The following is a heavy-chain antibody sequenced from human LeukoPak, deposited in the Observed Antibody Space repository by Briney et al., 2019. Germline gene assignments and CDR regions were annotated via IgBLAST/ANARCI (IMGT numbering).Heavy chain of an antibody. Sequence: PETLSLTCTVSGGSISSYYWSWIRQPPGKGLEWIEYIYYSGSTNYNPSLKSRVTISVDTSKNQFSLKLSSVTAADTAVYYCAREGSSSPFDYWGQGTLVTVSS. CDR1: GGSISSYY. CDR3: AREGSSSPFDY. V-gene: IGHV4-59*12. CDR2: IYYSGST. D-gene: IGHD6-6*01. J-gene: IGHJ4*02.